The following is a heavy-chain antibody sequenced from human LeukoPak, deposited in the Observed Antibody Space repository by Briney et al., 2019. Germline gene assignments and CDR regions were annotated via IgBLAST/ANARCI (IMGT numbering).Heavy chain of an antibody. CDR1: GFPFSSHW. J-gene: IGHJ5*02. CDR2: INQDGSEK. CDR3: ARDTAPLIAAARAGGFDP. V-gene: IGHV3-7*03. D-gene: IGHD6-13*01. Sequence: PGGSLRLSCAASGFPFSSHWLSWFRQSPGKGLEWVAHINQDGSEKYYVDSVKGRFTISRDNARNSQYLQMNSLRAKDTAVYYCARDTAPLIAAARAGGFDPWGQGTLVTVSS.